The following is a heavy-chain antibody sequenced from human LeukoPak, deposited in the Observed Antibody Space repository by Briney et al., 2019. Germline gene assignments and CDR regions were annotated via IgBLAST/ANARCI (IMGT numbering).Heavy chain of an antibody. D-gene: IGHD6-19*01. CDR3: ARWVRAVFDY. V-gene: IGHV4-39*01. J-gene: IGHJ4*02. CDR1: GGSISSSSYY. Sequence: SETLSLTCSVSGGSISSSSYYWGWIRQSPGKGLEWIGNIYYSGSTYNNPSLKSRVTISVDTSKSQFSLKLSSVTAADTAVYYCARWVRAVFDYWGQGTLVTVSS. CDR2: IYYSGST.